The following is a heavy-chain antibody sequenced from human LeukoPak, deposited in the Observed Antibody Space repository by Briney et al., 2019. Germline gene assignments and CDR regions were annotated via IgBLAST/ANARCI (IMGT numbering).Heavy chain of an antibody. J-gene: IGHJ4*02. CDR1: GFTLSSYA. V-gene: IGHV4-30-4*08. CDR3: ARFWYDILTGQQYFDY. Sequence: LRLSCAASGFTLSSYAMSWVRQPPGKGLEWIGYIYYSGSTYYNPSLKSRVTISVDTSKNQFSLKLSSVTAADTAVYYCARFWYDILTGQQYFDYWGQGTLVTVSS. CDR2: IYYSGST. D-gene: IGHD3-9*01.